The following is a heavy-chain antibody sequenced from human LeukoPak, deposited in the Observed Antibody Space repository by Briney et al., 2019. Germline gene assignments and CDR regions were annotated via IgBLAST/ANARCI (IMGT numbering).Heavy chain of an antibody. V-gene: IGHV3-53*04. J-gene: IGHJ4*02. CDR2: IYSGGST. D-gene: IGHD2-15*01. Sequence: GGSLRLSCAASGFTVSSNYMSWVRQAPGKGLEWVSVIYSGGSTYYADSVKGRFTISRLNSKNTLYLQMNSLRAEDTAVYYCARVGRDYCSGGSCPNDYWGQGTLVTVSS. CDR1: GFTVSSNY. CDR3: ARVGRDYCSGGSCPNDY.